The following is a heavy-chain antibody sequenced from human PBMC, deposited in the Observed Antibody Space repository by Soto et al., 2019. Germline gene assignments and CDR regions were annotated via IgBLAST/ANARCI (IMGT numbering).Heavy chain of an antibody. CDR1: GCPFSSGSYY. Sequence: PGESLTLTCTVSGCPFSSGSYYWSCIRQPPGKGLEWIEYIYYSGRNNYNPSLKNRVTISVDTSKNQLSLKLSSVAGADTAVYYFARAVRSSGWSVYWGQGTLVTVSS. CDR2: IYYSGRN. V-gene: IGHV4-61*01. J-gene: IGHJ4*02. CDR3: ARAVRSSGWSVY. D-gene: IGHD6-19*01.